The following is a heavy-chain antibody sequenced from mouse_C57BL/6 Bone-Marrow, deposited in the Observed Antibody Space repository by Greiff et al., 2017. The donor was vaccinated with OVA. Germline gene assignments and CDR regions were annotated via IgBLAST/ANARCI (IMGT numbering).Heavy chain of an antibody. J-gene: IGHJ3*01. CDR1: GYTFTSYW. Sequence: QVQLQQPGAELVMPGASVKLSCKASGYTFTSYWMHWVKQRPGQGLEWIGEIDPSDSYTNYNQKFKGKSTLTVDKSSSTAYMQLSSLTSEDSAVYYCARSVDGGGFAYWGQGTLVTVSA. D-gene: IGHD1-1*02. CDR2: IDPSDSYT. CDR3: ARSVDGGGFAY. V-gene: IGHV1-69*01.